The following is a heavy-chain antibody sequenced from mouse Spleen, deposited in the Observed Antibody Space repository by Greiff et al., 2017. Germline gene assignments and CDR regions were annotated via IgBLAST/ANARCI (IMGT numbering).Heavy chain of an antibody. J-gene: IGHJ4*01. Sequence: EVQRVESGAELVKPGASVKLSCTASGFNIKDTYMHWVKQRPEQGLEWIGRIDPANGNTKYDPKFQGKATITADTSSNTAYLQLSSLTSEDTAVYYCARMPTVHYAMDYWGQGTSVTVSS. D-gene: IGHD1-1*01. V-gene: IGHV14-3*02. CDR1: GFNIKDTY. CDR3: ARMPTVHYAMDY. CDR2: IDPANGNT.